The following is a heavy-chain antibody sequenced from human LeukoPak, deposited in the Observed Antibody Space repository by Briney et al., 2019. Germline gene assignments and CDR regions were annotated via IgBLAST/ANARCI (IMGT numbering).Heavy chain of an antibody. D-gene: IGHD6-13*01. CDR2: IGSSGSTI. J-gene: IGHJ4*02. CDR3: AREGPLYSSSWCDY. Sequence: QPGGSLILSCAASGFTFSTYEMNWVRQAPGKGLEWVSYIGSSGSTIYYGDSVRGRFTISRDNSKNSLYLQMNSLRAEDTAVYYCAREGPLYSSSWCDYWGQGTLVTVSS. CDR1: GFTFSTYE. V-gene: IGHV3-48*03.